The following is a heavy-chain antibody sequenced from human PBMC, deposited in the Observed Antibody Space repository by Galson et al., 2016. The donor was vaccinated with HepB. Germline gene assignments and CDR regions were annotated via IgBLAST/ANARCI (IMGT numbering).Heavy chain of an antibody. V-gene: IGHV4-39*01. CDR3: VRLGTAAAAANRRGSLY. CDR2: IHSSGTS. Sequence: TLSLTCSVSGDSISRVGHHWGWFRQSPGKGLEYIGSIHSSGTSYYNPSLASRLTVSADTSRNQFFLRLTSATAADTSVYYCVRLGTAAAAANRRGSLYWSQGTRVTVSS. D-gene: IGHD6-13*01. CDR1: GDSISRVGHH. J-gene: IGHJ4*02.